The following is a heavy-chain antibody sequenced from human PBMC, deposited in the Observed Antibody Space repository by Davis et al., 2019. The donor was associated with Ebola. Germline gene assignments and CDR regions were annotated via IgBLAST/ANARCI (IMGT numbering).Heavy chain of an antibody. CDR3: AKDKDWNEGDYFDY. V-gene: IGHV3-33*06. CDR2: IWYDGSNK. J-gene: IGHJ4*02. CDR1: GFTFSSYG. D-gene: IGHD1-1*01. Sequence: PGGSLRLSCAASGFTFSSYGMHWVRQAPGKGLEWVAVIWYDGSNKYYADSVKGRFTISRDNSKNTLYLQMNSLRAEDTAVYYCAKDKDWNEGDYFDYWGQGTLVTVSS.